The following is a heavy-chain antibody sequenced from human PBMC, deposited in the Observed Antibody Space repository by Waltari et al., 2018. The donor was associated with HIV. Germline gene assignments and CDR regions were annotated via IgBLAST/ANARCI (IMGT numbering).Heavy chain of an antibody. CDR3: ARQGGSSILP. Sequence: QVQLEESGPGLVKPSETLSLICNVSGPSIRSYYWSWIRQSPGKGLEWIANIYYTGTTNYKPSLKSRVSISIDPSKNQFSLNVRTVTAADTATYYCARQGGSSILPWGQGVRVTVSS. V-gene: IGHV4-59*08. CDR1: GPSIRSYY. J-gene: IGHJ5*02. CDR2: IYYTGTT. D-gene: IGHD1-26*01.